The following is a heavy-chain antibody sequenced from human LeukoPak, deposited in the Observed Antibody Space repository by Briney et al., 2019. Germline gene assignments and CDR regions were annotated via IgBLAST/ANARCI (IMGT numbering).Heavy chain of an antibody. V-gene: IGHV4-59*01. D-gene: IGHD6-13*01. CDR1: DGSFSNFF. Sequence: KPSETLTLTCTVSDGSFSNFFWSWMRQPPGKGLEWIGWINYSGNTNYNPSLRSRVTISLDTSKNQFSLKLASVTAADTAMYFCARTALADPFWGQGVLVTVSS. CDR2: INYSGNT. J-gene: IGHJ4*02. CDR3: ARTALADPF.